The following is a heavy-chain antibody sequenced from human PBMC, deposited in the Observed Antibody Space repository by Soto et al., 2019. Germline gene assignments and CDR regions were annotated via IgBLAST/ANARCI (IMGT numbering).Heavy chain of an antibody. J-gene: IGHJ3*02. Sequence: LSLTCTVSGGSISTYYWTWIRQPPGKGLEYIGYIYRSVSTDYNPSLKSRVTMSVDTSKNQFSLKLSSVTAADTAVYYCARWALDLGYCSGGSCLSHAIDIWGQGTMVTVSS. CDR2: IYRSVST. CDR1: GGSISTYY. D-gene: IGHD2-15*01. CDR3: ARWALDLGYCSGGSCLSHAIDI. V-gene: IGHV4-59*01.